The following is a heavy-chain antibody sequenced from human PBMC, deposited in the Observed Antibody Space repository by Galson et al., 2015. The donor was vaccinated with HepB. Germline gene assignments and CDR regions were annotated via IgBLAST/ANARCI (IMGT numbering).Heavy chain of an antibody. D-gene: IGHD6-13*01. CDR1: GGSFSGYY. CDR3: ARGLRYSSSWYNY. J-gene: IGHJ4*02. V-gene: IGHV4-34*01. CDR2: INHSGST. Sequence: TLSLTCAVYGGSFSGYYWSWIRQPPGKGLEWIGEINHSGSTNYNPSLKSRVTISVDTSKNQFSLKLSSVTAADTAVYYCARGLRYSSSWYNYWGQGTLVTVSS.